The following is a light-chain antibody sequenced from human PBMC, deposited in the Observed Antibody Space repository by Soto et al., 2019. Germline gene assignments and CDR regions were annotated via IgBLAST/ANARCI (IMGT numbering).Light chain of an antibody. J-gene: IGLJ1*01. CDR2: DVT. CDR3: GSITRSSTSV. CDR1: SSDVGGFEY. Sequence: ALGQPASVSGSPGQSITISCTGTSSDVGGFEYVSWYQHQPGKAPKLIIYDVTKRPSGVSNRFSGSKSGNTASLTISGIQAEDEGDYYCGSITRSSTSVFGTGTKVTVL. V-gene: IGLV2-14*01.